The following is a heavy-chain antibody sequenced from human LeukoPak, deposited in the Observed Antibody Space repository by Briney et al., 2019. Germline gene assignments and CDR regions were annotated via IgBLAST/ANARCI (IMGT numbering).Heavy chain of an antibody. CDR2: MSPNSGDT. CDR1: GYTFTTHD. V-gene: IGHV1-8*01. CDR3: VRTPPNWGFDY. J-gene: IGHJ4*02. Sequence: ASVKVSCRASGYTFTTHDINWVRQATGQGLEWLGWMSPNSGDTGYAQKFQGRVTMTSDSSISTAFMELSSLRSEDTAIYYCVRTPPNWGFDYWGQGTLVTVSS. D-gene: IGHD3-16*01.